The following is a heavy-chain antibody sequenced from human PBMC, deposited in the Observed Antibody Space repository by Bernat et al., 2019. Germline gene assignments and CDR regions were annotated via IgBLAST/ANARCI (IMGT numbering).Heavy chain of an antibody. D-gene: IGHD2-21*02. CDR1: GGSISSGGYS. CDR3: ARDRYCGGDCYSGSYWYFDL. CDR2: IYHSGST. Sequence: QLQLQESGSGLVKPSQTLSLTCAVSGGSISSGGYSWSWIRQPPGKGLEWIGYIYHSGSTYYNPSLKSRVTISVDTSKNQFSLKLSSVTAADTAVYYCARDRYCGGDCYSGSYWYFDLWGRGTLVTVSS. V-gene: IGHV4-30-2*01. J-gene: IGHJ2*01.